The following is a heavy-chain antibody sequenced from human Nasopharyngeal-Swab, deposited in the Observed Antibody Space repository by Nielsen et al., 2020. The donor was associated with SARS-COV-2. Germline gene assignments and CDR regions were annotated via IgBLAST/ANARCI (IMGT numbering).Heavy chain of an antibody. CDR1: GGTFSSYA. V-gene: IGHV1-69*13. CDR3: ARAGRITIFGVVIIDAFDI. J-gene: IGHJ3*02. Sequence: SVKVSCKASGGTFSSYAISWVRQAPGQGLEWMGGIIPIFGTANYAQKFQGSVTITADESTSTAYMELSSLISEDTAVYYCARAGRITIFGVVIIDAFDIWGQGTMVTVSS. CDR2: IIPIFGTA. D-gene: IGHD3-3*01.